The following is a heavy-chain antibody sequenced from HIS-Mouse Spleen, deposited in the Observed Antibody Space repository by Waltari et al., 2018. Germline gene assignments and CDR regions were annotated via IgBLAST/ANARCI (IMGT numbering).Heavy chain of an antibody. CDR1: GGSISSSSYY. V-gene: IGHV4-39*07. CDR2: MYYSGGT. J-gene: IGHJ2*01. Sequence: QLQLQESGPGLVKPSETLSLTCTVSGGSISSSSYYWGWIRQPPGKGLEWIGSMYYSGGTNYNPSLKSRVTISVDTSKNQFSLKLSSVTAADTAVYYCAREIPYSSSWYDWYFDLWGRGTLVTVSS. D-gene: IGHD6-13*01. CDR3: AREIPYSSSWYDWYFDL.